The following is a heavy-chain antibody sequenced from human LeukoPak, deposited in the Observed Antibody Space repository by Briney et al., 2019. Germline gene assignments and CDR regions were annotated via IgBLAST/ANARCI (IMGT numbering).Heavy chain of an antibody. CDR3: AHIVVVPAAIRDAFDI. CDR2: ISSSSSTI. Sequence: GGSLRLSCAASGFTFSTYSMNWVRQAPGKGLEWVSYISSSSSTIYYADSVKGRFTISRDNAKNSLCLQMNSLRAEDTAVYYCAHIVVVPAAIRDAFDIWGQGTMVTVSS. V-gene: IGHV3-48*01. J-gene: IGHJ3*02. CDR1: GFTFSTYS. D-gene: IGHD2-2*01.